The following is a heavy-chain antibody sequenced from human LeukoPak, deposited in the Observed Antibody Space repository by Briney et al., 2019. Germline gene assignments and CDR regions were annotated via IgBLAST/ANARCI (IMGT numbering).Heavy chain of an antibody. CDR3: ARRYVLLWFGEVLDWFDP. CDR1: GYTFTGYY. Sequence: GASVKVSCKASGYTFTGYYMHWVRQAPGQGLEWMGWINPNSGGTNYAQKFQGRVTMTRNTSISTAYMELSSLRSEDTAVYYCARRYVLLWFGEVLDWFDPWGQGTLVTVS. J-gene: IGHJ5*02. D-gene: IGHD3-10*01. CDR2: INPNSGGT. V-gene: IGHV1-2*02.